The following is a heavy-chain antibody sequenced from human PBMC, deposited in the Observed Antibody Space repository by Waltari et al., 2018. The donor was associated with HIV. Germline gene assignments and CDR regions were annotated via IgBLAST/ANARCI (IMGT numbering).Heavy chain of an antibody. Sequence: EVQLVESGGGLVQPGGSLRLSCAASGFTFSTYWMHWVRQAPGRGLVWVTRINSDGSRTAFADSVKGRFTISRDNAKNTLYLQMSSLRVEDTAVYYCARGFRVGCSDATCYSHYWGQGTLVTVSS. CDR3: ARGFRVGCSDATCYSHY. J-gene: IGHJ4*02. CDR2: INSDGSRT. CDR1: GFTFSTYW. D-gene: IGHD2-15*01. V-gene: IGHV3-74*01.